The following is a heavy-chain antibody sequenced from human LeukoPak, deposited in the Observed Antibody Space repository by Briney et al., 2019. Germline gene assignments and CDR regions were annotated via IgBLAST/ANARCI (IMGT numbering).Heavy chain of an antibody. D-gene: IGHD2-15*01. CDR1: GFSLSTSGVG. J-gene: IGHJ5*02. CDR3: ARYRRDCTGGSCYGWFDP. V-gene: IGHV2-5*02. CDR2: IYWDDEK. Sequence: ESGPTLVKPTQTLTLTSTFSGFSLSTSGVGVAWIRQPPGQALEWLALIYWDDEKRYSPSLKSRLTITKDTSKNQVVLTMTNMDPVDTATYYCARYRRDCTGGSCYGWFDPWGQGALVTVSS.